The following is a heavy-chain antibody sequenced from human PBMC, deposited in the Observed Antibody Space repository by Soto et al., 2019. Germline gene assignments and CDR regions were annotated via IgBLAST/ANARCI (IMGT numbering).Heavy chain of an antibody. Sequence: QVQLVESGGGVVQPGRSLRLSCAASGFTFSSYGMHWVRQAPGKGLEWVAVISYDGSDKYYADSVKGRFTISRDNSNNTLYLQMDSLGAEDTAVYYCAKGVVVATNYFQHWGQGTLVTVSS. CDR3: AKGVVVATNYFQH. V-gene: IGHV3-30*18. J-gene: IGHJ1*01. D-gene: IGHD2-15*01. CDR1: GFTFSSYG. CDR2: ISYDGSDK.